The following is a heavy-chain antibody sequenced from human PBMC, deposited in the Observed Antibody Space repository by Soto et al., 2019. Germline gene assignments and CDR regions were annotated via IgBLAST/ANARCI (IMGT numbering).Heavy chain of an antibody. Sequence: PSETLSLTCTVSGGSISSYYWSWIRQPPGKGLEWIGYIYYSGSTNYNPSLKSRVTISVDTSKNQFSLKLSSVAAADTAVYYCARAAWNYYGWFDPWGQGTLVTV. D-gene: IGHD1-7*01. CDR2: IYYSGST. CDR3: ARAAWNYYGWFDP. V-gene: IGHV4-59*01. J-gene: IGHJ5*02. CDR1: GGSISSYY.